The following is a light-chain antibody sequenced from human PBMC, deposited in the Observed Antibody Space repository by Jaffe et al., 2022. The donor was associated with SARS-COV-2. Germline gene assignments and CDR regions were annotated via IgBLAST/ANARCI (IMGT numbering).Light chain of an antibody. CDR1: SSDVGSYTR. Sequence: QSALTQPPSVSGSPGQSVTISCTGTSSDVGSYTRVSWFQQPPDTAPKLMIYDVSNRPSGVPDRFSGSKSGNTASLTISGLQAEDEADYYCSSYTSSDTLVFGRGTKLTVL. CDR2: DVS. V-gene: IGLV2-18*02. CDR3: SSYTSSDTLV. J-gene: IGLJ2*01.